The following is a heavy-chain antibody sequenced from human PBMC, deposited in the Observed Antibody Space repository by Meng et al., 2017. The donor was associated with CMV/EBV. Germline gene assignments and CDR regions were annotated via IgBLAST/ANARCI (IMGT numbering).Heavy chain of an antibody. D-gene: IGHD5/OR15-5a*01. Sequence: GSLRLSCTVSDGSISSSSYYWGWIRQPPGKGLEWIGSIYYSGSTYYNPSLKSRVTISVDTSKNQFSLKLSSVTAADTAVYYCARLYGYCDYWGQGTLVTVSS. V-gene: IGHV4-39*01. CDR2: IYYSGST. J-gene: IGHJ4*02. CDR3: ARLYGYCDY. CDR1: DGSISSSSYY.